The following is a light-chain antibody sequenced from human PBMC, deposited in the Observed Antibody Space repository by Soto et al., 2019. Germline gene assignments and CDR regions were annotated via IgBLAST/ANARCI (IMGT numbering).Light chain of an antibody. CDR2: QAS. CDR1: QSISDW. CDR3: QQYKTFWT. Sequence: DIQMTQSPSTLPASVGDRVTITCRASQSISDWLAWHQQKPGKAPKLLIYQASSLETGVPSRFSGSGSGTEFTLTISSLQPDDFATYYCQQYKTFWTFGQGTKVDIK. V-gene: IGKV1-5*03. J-gene: IGKJ1*01.